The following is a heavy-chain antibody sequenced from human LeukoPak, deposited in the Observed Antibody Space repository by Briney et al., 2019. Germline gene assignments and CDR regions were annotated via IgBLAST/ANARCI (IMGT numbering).Heavy chain of an antibody. V-gene: IGHV3-48*03. J-gene: IGHJ6*02. CDR1: GFTFSSYE. CDR2: ISSSGSTI. Sequence: GGSLRLSCAASGFTFSSYEMNWVRQAPGKGLEWVSYISSSGSTIYYADSVKGRFTISRDNAKNSLYLQMNSLRAEDTAVYYCARSGPVHVDTAMVRSYGMDVWAKGPRSPSP. CDR3: ARSGPVHVDTAMVRSYGMDV. D-gene: IGHD5-18*01.